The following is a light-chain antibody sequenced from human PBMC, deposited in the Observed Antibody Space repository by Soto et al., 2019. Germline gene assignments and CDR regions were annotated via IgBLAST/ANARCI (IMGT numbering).Light chain of an antibody. J-gene: IGKJ4*01. CDR1: QSISSW. CDR2: DAS. V-gene: IGKV1-5*01. Sequence: IQMTQSPSTLSASVGDRVTITCRSSQSISSWLAWYQQKPGKAPKLLIYDASSLESGVPSRFSGSGSGTEFTLTISSLQPDDFATYYCQQYNSYSLTFGGGTKVDIK. CDR3: QQYNSYSLT.